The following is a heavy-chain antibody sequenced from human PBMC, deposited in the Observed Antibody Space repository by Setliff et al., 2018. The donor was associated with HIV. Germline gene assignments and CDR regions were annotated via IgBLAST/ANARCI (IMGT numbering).Heavy chain of an antibody. J-gene: IGHJ5*02. D-gene: IGHD3-3*01. V-gene: IGHV4-39*07. CDR3: ARDLGRITLSGVNEGWFDP. Sequence: SETLSLTCTVSGGSISSSSYFWGWIRQPPGKGLEWIGSVYYSGNTYYNPSLKSRVTISLDTSKNQVFLKLTSVTAADTAVYYCARDLGRITLSGVNEGWFDPWGQGTLVTVSS. CDR1: GGSISSSSYF. CDR2: VYYSGNT.